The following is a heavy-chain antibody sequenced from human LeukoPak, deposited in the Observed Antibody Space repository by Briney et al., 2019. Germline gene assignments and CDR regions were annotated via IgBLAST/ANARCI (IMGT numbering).Heavy chain of an antibody. Sequence: SETLSLTCTVSGGSISSNSYYWGWIRQPPGKGLEWIGSIYYSGSTYYNPSLKSRVTISIDTSKNQFSLKLSSVTAADTAVYYCARVGWVYYYDSSGYCSYWGQGTQVTVSS. CDR2: IYYSGST. CDR1: GGSISSNSYY. CDR3: ARVGWVYYYDSSGYCSY. V-gene: IGHV4-39*07. D-gene: IGHD3-22*01. J-gene: IGHJ4*02.